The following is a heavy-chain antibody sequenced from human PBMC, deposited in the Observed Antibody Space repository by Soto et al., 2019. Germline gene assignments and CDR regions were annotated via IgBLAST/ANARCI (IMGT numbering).Heavy chain of an antibody. Sequence: XSVKVSCKASGYIFTNNDVSWVRQATGQGLEWMGWMNPGSGDTGYAQKFQGRVTMTRDISIATAYMELSSLRSDDTAIYYCARMATFGSLNWFDTWGQGTLVTVPQ. CDR1: GYIFTNND. J-gene: IGHJ5*02. CDR2: MNPGSGDT. D-gene: IGHD3-16*01. V-gene: IGHV1-8*01. CDR3: ARMATFGSLNWFDT.